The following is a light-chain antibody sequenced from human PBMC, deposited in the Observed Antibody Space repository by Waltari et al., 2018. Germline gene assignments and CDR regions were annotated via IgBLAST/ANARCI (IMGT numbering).Light chain of an antibody. CDR3: QQANSFSLS. CDR1: QDISRW. Sequence: DIQMTQSPSSVSVSVGDRVTITCRASQDISRWLAWYQQKPGKPPKLLIYAASSLQSGVPSRFSGGGSGTHFTLTISSLQPEDFATYYCQQANSFSLSFGGGTKVEI. J-gene: IGKJ4*01. V-gene: IGKV1-12*01. CDR2: AAS.